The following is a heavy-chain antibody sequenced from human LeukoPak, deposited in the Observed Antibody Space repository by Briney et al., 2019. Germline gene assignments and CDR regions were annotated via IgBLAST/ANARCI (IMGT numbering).Heavy chain of an antibody. Sequence: GGSLRLSCAASGFTFSSHSMTWVRQAPGKGLDWVSTISPSCDFTFYADSVKGRFTVSRDNSRNTLYLQMNTLRAEDTAVYYCSAQPEAVAGGMHYWGQGALVTVSS. CDR1: GFTFSSHS. CDR3: SAQPEAVAGGMHY. CDR2: ISPSCDFT. V-gene: IGHV3-23*01. D-gene: IGHD6-19*01. J-gene: IGHJ4*02.